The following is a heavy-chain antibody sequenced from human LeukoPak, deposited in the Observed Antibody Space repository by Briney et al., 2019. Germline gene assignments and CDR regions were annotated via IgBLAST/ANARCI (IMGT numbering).Heavy chain of an antibody. CDR2: MNPNSGNT. Sequence: ASVKVSCKASGYTFTSYDINWVRQATGQGLEWMGWMNPNSGNTGYAQKFRGRVTMTRNTSISTAYMELSSLRSEDTAVYYCARGRGDGYNLYYYYMDVWGKGTTVTVSS. CDR1: GYTFTSYD. J-gene: IGHJ6*03. V-gene: IGHV1-8*01. CDR3: ARGRGDGYNLYYYYMDV. D-gene: IGHD5-24*01.